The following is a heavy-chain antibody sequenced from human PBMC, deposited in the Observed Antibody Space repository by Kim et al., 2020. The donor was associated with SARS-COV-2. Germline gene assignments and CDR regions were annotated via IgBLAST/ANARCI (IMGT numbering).Heavy chain of an antibody. J-gene: IGHJ6*03. CDR3: AKGKQLPYYYYYYYMDV. D-gene: IGHD6-6*01. V-gene: IGHV3-23*01. Sequence: VKGRFTISRDNSKNTQYLQMNSLRAEDTAVYYCAKGKQLPYYYYYYYMDVWGKGTTVTVSS.